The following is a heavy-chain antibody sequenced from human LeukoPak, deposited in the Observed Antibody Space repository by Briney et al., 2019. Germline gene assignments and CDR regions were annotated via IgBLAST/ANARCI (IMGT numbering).Heavy chain of an antibody. D-gene: IGHD5-12*01. Sequence: GGSLRLSCAASGFTFSSYNMNWVRQAPGKGLEWVSGINWNGGSTGYADSVKGRFTISRDNAKNSLYLQMNSLRAEDTALYYCARGWWLPVDYWGQGTLVTVSS. CDR1: GFTFSSYN. CDR2: INWNGGST. V-gene: IGHV3-20*04. CDR3: ARGWWLPVDY. J-gene: IGHJ4*02.